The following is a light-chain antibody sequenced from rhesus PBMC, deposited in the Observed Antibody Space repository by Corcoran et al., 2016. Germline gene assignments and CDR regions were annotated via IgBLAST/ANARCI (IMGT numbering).Light chain of an antibody. CDR2: YGF. CDR1: QAISNY. J-gene: IGKJ1*01. Sequence: DIQMTQSPSSLSASVGDTVTITCRARQAISNYLAWYQQKPVKAPKPRIYYGFRLESGGPSRFIGSGSVTDFTLIISSLQPEEFATYYCQPHDSYPPTFGQGTKVEIK. CDR3: QPHDSYPPT. V-gene: IGKV1S16*01.